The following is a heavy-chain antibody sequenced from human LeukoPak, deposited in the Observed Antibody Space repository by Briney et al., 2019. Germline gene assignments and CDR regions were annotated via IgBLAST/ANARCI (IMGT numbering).Heavy chain of an antibody. CDR3: ARTGDYGLPHFDY. Sequence: ASVKVSCKASGYTFTSYAMHWMRQAPGQRLEWMGWINAGNGNTKYSQKFQGRVTITRDTSASTAYMELSSLRSEDTAVYYCARTGDYGLPHFDYWGQGTLVTVSS. D-gene: IGHD4-17*01. CDR1: GYTFTSYA. J-gene: IGHJ4*02. CDR2: INAGNGNT. V-gene: IGHV1-3*01.